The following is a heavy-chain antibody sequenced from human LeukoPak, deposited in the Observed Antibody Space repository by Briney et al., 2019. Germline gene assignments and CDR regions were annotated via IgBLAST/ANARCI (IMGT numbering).Heavy chain of an antibody. V-gene: IGHV4-59*08. CDR1: GGSISSYY. D-gene: IGHD3-22*01. CDR3: ARQGQYYYDSSGYYYFDY. J-gene: IGHJ4*02. CDR2: IYYSGST. Sequence: SETLSLTCTVSGGSISSYYWSWIRQPPGKGLEWIGYIYYSGSTNYNPSLKSRVTISVDTSKNQFSLKLSSVTAADTAVYYCARQGQYYYDSSGYYYFDYWGQGTLVTVSS.